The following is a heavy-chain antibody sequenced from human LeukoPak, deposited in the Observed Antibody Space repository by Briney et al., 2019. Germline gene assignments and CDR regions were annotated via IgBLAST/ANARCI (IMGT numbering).Heavy chain of an antibody. D-gene: IGHD6-13*01. J-gene: IGHJ4*02. CDR3: ARVPSGIAAAGDADY. Sequence: PSQTLSLTCALYAGSFIGYYWSWVRQPPGKVLEWIGEINHSGSTNYNPSLKSRVTISVDTSKNQFSLKLSSVTAADTAVYYCARVPSGIAAAGDADYWGQGTLVTVSS. V-gene: IGHV4-34*01. CDR2: INHSGST. CDR1: AGSFIGYY.